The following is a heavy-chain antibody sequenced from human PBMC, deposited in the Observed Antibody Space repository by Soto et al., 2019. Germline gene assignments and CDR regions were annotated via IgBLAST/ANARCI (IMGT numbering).Heavy chain of an antibody. CDR3: ARGRGDFGDYGPVDY. Sequence: QVQLQQWGAGLLKPSETLSLTCTVYGGSFSGYYWSWIRQPPGKGLEWIGEIYHSRSTNYSPSLKRRVTRSVDTSKNKFSLKLGSVTAADTAVYYCARGRGDFGDYGPVDYWGRGTLVTVSS. CDR1: GGSFSGYY. D-gene: IGHD4-17*01. J-gene: IGHJ4*02. V-gene: IGHV4-34*01. CDR2: IYHSRST.